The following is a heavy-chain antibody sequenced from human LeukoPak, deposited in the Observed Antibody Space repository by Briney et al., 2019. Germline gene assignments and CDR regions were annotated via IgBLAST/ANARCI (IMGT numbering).Heavy chain of an antibody. CDR3: ARTVPAASPHMDV. J-gene: IGHJ6*02. CDR1: GGSISSYY. V-gene: IGHV4-59*01. CDR2: IYYSGST. Sequence: SETLSLTCTVSGGSISSYYWSWIRQPPGKGLEWIGYIYYSGSTNYNPSLKSRVTISVDTSKNQFSLKLSSVTAADTAVYYCARTVPAASPHMDVWGQGTTVTVSS. D-gene: IGHD2-2*01.